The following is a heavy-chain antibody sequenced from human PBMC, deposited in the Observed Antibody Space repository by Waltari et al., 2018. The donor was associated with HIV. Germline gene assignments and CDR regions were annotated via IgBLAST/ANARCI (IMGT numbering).Heavy chain of an antibody. V-gene: IGHV3-11*01. J-gene: IGHJ4*02. CDR2: ISSSGSTI. D-gene: IGHD3-22*01. Sequence: QVELVESGGGLVKPGGSLRLSCAASGFPFSDYYMSWIRQAPGNGPECVSYISSSGSTIYYADSVKCRFAISRDNAKNSLYLQMNSLRADDTAVYYCARVRSGYYDYWGQGTPVTVSS. CDR3: ARVRSGYYDY. CDR1: GFPFSDYY.